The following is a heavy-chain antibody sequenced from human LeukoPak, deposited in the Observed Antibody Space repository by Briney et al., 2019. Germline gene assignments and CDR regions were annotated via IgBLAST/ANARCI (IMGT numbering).Heavy chain of an antibody. J-gene: IGHJ4*02. CDR2: ISAYNGNT. V-gene: IGHV1-18*01. Sequence: GASVKVSCKASGYTFTSYGISWVRQAPGQGLEWMGWISAYNGNTNYAQKLQGRVTMTTDTSTSTAYMELRSLRSDDTAVYYCASVTMVRGVIGPYYFDYWGQGTLVTVSS. D-gene: IGHD3-10*01. CDR1: GYTFTSYG. CDR3: ASVTMVRGVIGPYYFDY.